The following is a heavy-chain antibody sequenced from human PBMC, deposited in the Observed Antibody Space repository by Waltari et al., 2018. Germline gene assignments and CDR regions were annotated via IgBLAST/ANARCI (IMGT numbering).Heavy chain of an antibody. J-gene: IGHJ5*01. D-gene: IGHD2-2*01. V-gene: IGHV4-59*11. CDR1: NGSLNNHY. CDR3: AREGSLYSSTGGWIGP. Sequence: QVHLQESGPGLVKPSETLSLTCTVSNGSLNNHYWSWIRQPPGKSMEWSGWINQITGDTNYNPSLESRVIISSDISKNQFSLKLTSVTAADTAIYYCAREGSLYSSTGGWIGPWGQGMLVTVSS. CDR2: INQITGDT.